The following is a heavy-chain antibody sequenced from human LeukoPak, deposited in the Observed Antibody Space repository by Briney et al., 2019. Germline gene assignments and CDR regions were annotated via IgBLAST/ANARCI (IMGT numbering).Heavy chain of an antibody. Sequence: PGGSLRLSCAASGFTFSSYSMNWVRQAPGKGLEWVSAITSSSSYIYYADSVKGRFTISRDNAKNSLYLQMNSLRAGDTAGYYCASLGWGGHWGQGTLVTVSS. V-gene: IGHV3-21*01. CDR3: ASLGWGGH. CDR1: GFTFSSYS. J-gene: IGHJ4*02. D-gene: IGHD3-3*01. CDR2: ITSSSSYI.